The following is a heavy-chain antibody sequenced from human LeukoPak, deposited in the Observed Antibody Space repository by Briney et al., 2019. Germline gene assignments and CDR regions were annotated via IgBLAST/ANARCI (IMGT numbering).Heavy chain of an antibody. V-gene: IGHV3-7*03. CDR3: ARGGGLDV. J-gene: IGHJ6*02. Sequence: PGGSLRLSCVASGFTFSNAWMNWVRQAPGKGLEWVASINHNGNVNYYVDSVKGRFTISRDNAKNSLYLQMSNLRAEDTAVYFCARGGGLDVWGQGATVTVSS. CDR2: INHNGNVN. D-gene: IGHD3-16*01. CDR1: GFTFSNAW.